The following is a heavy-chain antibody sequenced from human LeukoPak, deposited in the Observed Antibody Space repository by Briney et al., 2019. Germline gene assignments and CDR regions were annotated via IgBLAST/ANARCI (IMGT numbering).Heavy chain of an antibody. D-gene: IGHD1-7*01. CDR2: INPSGGGT. CDR3: ARAWEAVAGNYGVVDY. CDR1: GCSFINYY. V-gene: IGHV1-46*01. J-gene: IGHJ4*02. Sequence: ASVKVSCKASGCSFINYYIHWVRQAPGQGLEWMGIINPSGGGTSYARKFQGRVTMTRDMSTSTVYMELNSLTSEDTAVYYCARAWEAVAGNYGVVDYWGQGTLVTVSS.